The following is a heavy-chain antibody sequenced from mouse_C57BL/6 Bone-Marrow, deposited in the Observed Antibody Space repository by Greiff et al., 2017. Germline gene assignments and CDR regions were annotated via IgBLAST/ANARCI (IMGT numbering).Heavy chain of an antibody. CDR1: GYTFTDYD. CDR3: TRWLLHYFDY. V-gene: IGHV1-15*01. J-gene: IGHJ2*01. CDR2: IDPETGGT. Sequence: QVQLQQSGAELVRPGASVTLSCKASGYTFTDYDMHWVKQTPVHGLEWIGAIDPETGGTAYNQKFKGKAILTADKSSSTAYMELRILTSEASAVYYYTRWLLHYFDYWGQGTTLTVAS. D-gene: IGHD2-3*01.